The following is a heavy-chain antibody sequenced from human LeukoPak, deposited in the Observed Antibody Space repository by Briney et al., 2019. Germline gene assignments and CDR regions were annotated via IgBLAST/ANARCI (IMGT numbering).Heavy chain of an antibody. CDR3: ARTLYCSSTSCYVGLDY. Sequence: SETLSLTCAVSGGSISSSNWRSWVRQPPGKGLEWIGEIYHSGSTNYNPSLKSRVTISVDKSKNQFSLKLSSVTAADTAVYYCARTLYCSSTSCYVGLDYWGQGTLVTVSS. J-gene: IGHJ4*02. D-gene: IGHD2-2*01. CDR2: IYHSGST. V-gene: IGHV4-4*02. CDR1: GGSISSSNW.